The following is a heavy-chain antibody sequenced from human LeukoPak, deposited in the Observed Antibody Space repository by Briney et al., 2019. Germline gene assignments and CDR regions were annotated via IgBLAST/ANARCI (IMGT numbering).Heavy chain of an antibody. J-gene: IGHJ6*02. Sequence: KTGGSLRLSCAASAFTFSRYSMNWFRQAPGEGLEWVSSISSGGHNIFYGDSVKGRFTISRDNAKNSLFLQMNSLRVEDTGVYYCARHGDGFYYGMDVWGQGTTVTVSS. CDR1: AFTFSRYS. CDR3: ARHGDGFYYGMDV. V-gene: IGHV3-21*01. CDR2: ISSGGHNI. D-gene: IGHD2-21*02.